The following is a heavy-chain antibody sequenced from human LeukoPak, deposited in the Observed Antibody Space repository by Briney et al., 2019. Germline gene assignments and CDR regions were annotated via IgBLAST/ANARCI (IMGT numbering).Heavy chain of an antibody. V-gene: IGHV1-69*01. D-gene: IGHD2-8*01. Sequence: ASVKVSCKASGGTFSSYAISWVRQAPGQGLEWMGGIIPIFCTANYAQQFQGRVTITADESTSTAYMELSSLRSDDTAVYYCARSRAHCTNGVCYSGYFDYWGQGTLVTVSS. CDR1: GGTFSSYA. J-gene: IGHJ4*02. CDR3: ARSRAHCTNGVCYSGYFDY. CDR2: IIPIFCTA.